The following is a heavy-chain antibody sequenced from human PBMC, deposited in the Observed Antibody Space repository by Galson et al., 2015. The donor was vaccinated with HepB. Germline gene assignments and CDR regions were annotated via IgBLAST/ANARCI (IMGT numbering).Heavy chain of an antibody. D-gene: IGHD2-2*01. Sequence: SVKVSCKASGYTFTSYGISWVRQAPGQGLEWMGWISAYNGNTNYAQKPQGRVTMTTDTSTSTAYMELRSLRSDDTAVYYCARDESLRCSSTSCYNQIYYYYGMDVWGQGTTVTVSS. J-gene: IGHJ6*02. CDR1: GYTFTSYG. CDR3: ARDESLRCSSTSCYNQIYYYYGMDV. CDR2: ISAYNGNT. V-gene: IGHV1-18*04.